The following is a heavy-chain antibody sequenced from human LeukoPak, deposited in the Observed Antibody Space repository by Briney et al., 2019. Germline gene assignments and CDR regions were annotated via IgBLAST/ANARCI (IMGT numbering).Heavy chain of an antibody. CDR1: GGSISSGDYS. V-gene: IGHV4-30-4*08. D-gene: IGHD2-21*02. Sequence: PSQTLSLTCTISGGSISSGDYSWCWIRQPPGNGLEWIGYIYYSGCTYYNPSLKGRVTISVDTSKNQFSLKLSSVTAADTAVYYCARSPCGGDCYANDGAFDIWGQGTMVTVSS. CDR2: IYYSGCT. J-gene: IGHJ3*02. CDR3: ARSPCGGDCYANDGAFDI.